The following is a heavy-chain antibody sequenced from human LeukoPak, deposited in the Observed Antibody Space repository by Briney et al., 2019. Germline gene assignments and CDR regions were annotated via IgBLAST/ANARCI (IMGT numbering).Heavy chain of an antibody. V-gene: IGHV1-18*01. CDR1: GYTFSSFG. J-gene: IGHJ5*02. D-gene: IGHD3-3*01. CDR2: ISVYNGDT. CDR3: ARGRITIFGEAINWFDP. Sequence: ASVKVSCKASGYTFSSFGFMWVRQAPGQGLDWMGWISVYNGDTRYAQKFQGRVTMTTDTSASTAYMELSSLRSEDTAVYYCARGRITIFGEAINWFDPWGQGTLVTVSS.